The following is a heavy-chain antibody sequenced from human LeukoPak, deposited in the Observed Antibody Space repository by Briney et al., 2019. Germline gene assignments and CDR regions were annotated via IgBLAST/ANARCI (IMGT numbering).Heavy chain of an antibody. CDR3: ARDGGSGWSRYYFDY. J-gene: IGHJ4*02. Sequence: GGSLRLSCAASGFTFSSYSMNWVRQAPGKGLEWVSSISSSSSYIYYAGSVKGRFTISRDNAKNSLYLQMNSLRAEDTAVYYCARDGGSGWSRYYFDYWGQGTLVTVSS. CDR2: ISSSSSYI. D-gene: IGHD6-19*01. CDR1: GFTFSSYS. V-gene: IGHV3-21*01.